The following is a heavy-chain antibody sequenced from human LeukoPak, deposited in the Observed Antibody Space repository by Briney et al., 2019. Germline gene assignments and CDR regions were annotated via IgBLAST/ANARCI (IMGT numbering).Heavy chain of an antibody. D-gene: IGHD3-22*01. V-gene: IGHV4-39*07. CDR1: DGSIINNNHY. CDR3: ASSPSYDTSGYYYDH. CDR2: ISYSGGT. Sequence: SETLSLTCTVSDGSIINNNHYWGWTRQPPGKGLEWIGSISYSGGTAYNPSLRSRVTISVDTSKNQFSLKLNSVTAADTAVYYCASSPSYDTSGYYYDHWGQGTLVTVSS. J-gene: IGHJ4*02.